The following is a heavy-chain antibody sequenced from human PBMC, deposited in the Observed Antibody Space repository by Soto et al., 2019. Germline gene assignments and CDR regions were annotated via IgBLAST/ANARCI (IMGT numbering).Heavy chain of an antibody. CDR1: GFSFSTFG. CDR2: FKSTTDGGTN. V-gene: IGHV3-15*01. Sequence: EMQLVESGGGLVKPGGSLTLSCAASGFSFSTFGMSWVRQGPEKGLEWLGRFKSTTDGGTNDYAAPVKGRFIISRDDSKNTVYLQMTGLRTEDTAVYYCTTEGVWGQGTTVTVSS. J-gene: IGHJ6*02. CDR3: TTEGV.